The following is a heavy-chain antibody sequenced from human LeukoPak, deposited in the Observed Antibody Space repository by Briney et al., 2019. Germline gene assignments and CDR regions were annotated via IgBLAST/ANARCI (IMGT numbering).Heavy chain of an antibody. CDR1: DGSISNSF. D-gene: IGHD4-23*01. CDR2: IHTSGST. V-gene: IGHV4-4*09. CDR3: ANSYDGKIVPFDN. Sequence: SETLSLTCTVPDGSISNSFWNWVRQPPGKGLEWSAYIHTSGSTNYNPAFKSRVTLSVDTSKSQFSLRLNSVTASDTAVYYCANSYDGKIVPFDNWGQGTLVTVSS. J-gene: IGHJ4*02.